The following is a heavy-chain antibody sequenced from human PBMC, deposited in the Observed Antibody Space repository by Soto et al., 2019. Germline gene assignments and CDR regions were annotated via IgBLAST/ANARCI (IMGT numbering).Heavy chain of an antibody. CDR3: ARLSEAERQ. Sequence: GGSLRLSCVVSGFIVSCSHMIWVRQAPGKGLEGVSILYSHGKTNYIDSVKGRFTITRDNSKNTVYLQMNSLRVEDTAVYYCARLSEAERQWGQGALVTVSS. CDR1: GFIVSCSH. CDR2: LYSHGKT. J-gene: IGHJ4*02. D-gene: IGHD1-1*01. V-gene: IGHV3-53*01.